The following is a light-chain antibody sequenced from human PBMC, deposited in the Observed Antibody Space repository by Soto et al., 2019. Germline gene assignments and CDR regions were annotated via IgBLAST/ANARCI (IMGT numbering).Light chain of an antibody. CDR1: QSVSSSY. CDR2: GAS. J-gene: IGKJ5*01. V-gene: IGKV3D-15*01. CDR3: QQYTNWPPIT. Sequence: EIVLTQSPVTLSLSPGERATLSCRASQSVSSSYLAWYQQKPGQAPRLLIYGASNRATGIPARFSGSGSGTEFTLTISSLQSEDFAVYYCQQYTNWPPITFGQGTRLEIK.